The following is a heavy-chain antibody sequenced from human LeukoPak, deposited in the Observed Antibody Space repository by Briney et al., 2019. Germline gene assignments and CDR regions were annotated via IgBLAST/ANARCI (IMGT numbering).Heavy chain of an antibody. CDR2: ISTSGSTI. CDR3: TGGKKGGGDSLDL. D-gene: IGHD2-15*01. Sequence: GGSLRLSCAASGFTFRAYEMNWVRQAPGKGLEWVSYISTSGSTIYYADSVKGRFTISRDNAKNSLYLQMNSLRVGDTGRYCATGGKKGGGDSLDLWGPGTMATVSS. J-gene: IGHJ3*01. CDR1: GFTFRAYE. V-gene: IGHV3-48*03.